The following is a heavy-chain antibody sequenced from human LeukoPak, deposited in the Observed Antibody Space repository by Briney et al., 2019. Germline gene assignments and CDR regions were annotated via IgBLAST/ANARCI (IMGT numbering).Heavy chain of an antibody. CDR3: ATQYYYDSSGYYLFDY. Sequence: GASVKVSCKASGYTFTSYAMHWVRQAPGQRLEWMGWINAGNGNTKYSQKFQGRVTITRDTSASTAYMELSSLRSEDTAVYYCATQYYYDSSGYYLFDYWGQGTLVTVSS. V-gene: IGHV1-3*01. CDR2: INAGNGNT. D-gene: IGHD3-22*01. J-gene: IGHJ4*02. CDR1: GYTFTSYA.